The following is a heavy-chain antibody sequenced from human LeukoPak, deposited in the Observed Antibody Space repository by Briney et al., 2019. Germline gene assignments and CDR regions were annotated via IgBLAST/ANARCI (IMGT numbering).Heavy chain of an antibody. CDR1: GFTFSSYG. Sequence: GRSLRLSCAASGFTFSSYGMHWVRQAPGKGLEWVANIKQDGSEKYYVDSVKGRFTISRDNAKNSLYLQMNSLRAEDTAVYYCARDQGIVVVVAATPYYYYYGMDVWGQGTTVTVSS. V-gene: IGHV3-7*01. CDR2: IKQDGSEK. J-gene: IGHJ6*02. D-gene: IGHD2-15*01. CDR3: ARDQGIVVVVAATPYYYYYGMDV.